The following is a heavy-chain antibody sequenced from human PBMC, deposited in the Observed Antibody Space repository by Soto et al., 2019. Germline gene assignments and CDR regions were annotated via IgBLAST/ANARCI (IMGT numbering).Heavy chain of an antibody. V-gene: IGHV5-51*01. D-gene: IGHD6-13*01. Sequence: GASLKISCKGSGYNFARFWVGWVRQMPGNGLEWMGIIYPGDSDIRYSPSFEGQVTISADRSIGTAYLQWSSLKASDTAMYYCARHGFKYSSSWPFGLDVWGQGTTVTVSS. CDR1: GYNFARFW. CDR3: ARHGFKYSSSWPFGLDV. CDR2: IYPGDSDI. J-gene: IGHJ6*02.